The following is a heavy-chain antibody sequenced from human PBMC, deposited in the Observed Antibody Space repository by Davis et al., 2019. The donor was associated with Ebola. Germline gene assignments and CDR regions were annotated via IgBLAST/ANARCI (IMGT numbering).Heavy chain of an antibody. V-gene: IGHV3-48*02. J-gene: IGHJ4*02. CDR2: ISSSSSTI. Sequence: GGSLRLSCAASGFTFSSYAMSWVRQAPGKGLEWVSAISSSSSTIYYADSVKGRFTISRDNAKNSLYLQMNSLRDEDTAVYYCAREYYDFWSGYLSGVFDYWGQGTLVTVSS. D-gene: IGHD3-3*01. CDR3: AREYYDFWSGYLSGVFDY. CDR1: GFTFSSYA.